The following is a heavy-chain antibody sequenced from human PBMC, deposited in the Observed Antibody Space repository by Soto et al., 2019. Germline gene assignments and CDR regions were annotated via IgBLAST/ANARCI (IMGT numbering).Heavy chain of an antibody. J-gene: IGHJ5*01. CDR2: STYTRVT. CDR3: ATDSGGPPLNRFDS. D-gene: IGHD3-16*01. V-gene: IGHV4-31*03. CDR1: GGSLREFGHF. Sequence: QVQLRESGPGLMQPSQTLSLTCTVSGGSLREFGHFWTWIRQRPGRGLEWIGYSTYTRVTYYSPSLQSRISISVDTSKNQFSLTLNSVTAADTAVYYCATDSGGPPLNRFDSWGHGTLVTVSS.